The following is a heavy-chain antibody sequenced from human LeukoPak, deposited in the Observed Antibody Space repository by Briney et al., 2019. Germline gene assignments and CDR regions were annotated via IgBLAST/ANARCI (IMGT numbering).Heavy chain of an antibody. CDR1: GGSISSGGYS. D-gene: IGHD4-17*01. CDR3: ASSYYGDYVFDY. Sequence: SQTLSLTCAVSGGSISSGGYSWSWIRQPPGKGLEWIGYIYHSGSTYYNPSLKSRVTISVDRSKNQFSLKLSSVTAADTAVYYCASSYYGDYVFDYWGQGTLVTVSS. CDR2: IYHSGST. V-gene: IGHV4-30-2*01. J-gene: IGHJ4*02.